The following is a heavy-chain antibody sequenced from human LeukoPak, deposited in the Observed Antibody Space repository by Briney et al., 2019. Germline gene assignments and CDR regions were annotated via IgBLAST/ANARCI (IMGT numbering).Heavy chain of an antibody. CDR2: ISYDGSNK. V-gene: IGHV3-30*04. CDR1: GLTFSSYA. D-gene: IGHD6-19*01. J-gene: IGHJ4*02. Sequence: GRSLRLSCAASGLTFSSYAMHWVRQAPGKGLEWVAVISYDGSNKYYADSVKGRFTISRDNFKNTLYLQMNTLRAEDTAVYYCARSPHIGGWYYQVDYWGQGTLVTVSS. CDR3: ARSPHIGGWYYQVDY.